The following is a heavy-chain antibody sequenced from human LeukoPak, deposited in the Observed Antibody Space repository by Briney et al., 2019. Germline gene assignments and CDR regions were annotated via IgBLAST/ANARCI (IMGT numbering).Heavy chain of an antibody. D-gene: IGHD6-13*01. V-gene: IGHV3-23*01. CDR2: ISGSDGST. J-gene: IGHJ4*02. Sequence: GGSLRLSCAASGFTFSSYAMSWVRQTPGKGLEWVSAISGSDGSTYYADSVKGRFTISRDNSKNTLYLQMNSLRAEDTAVYYCAKAWPAAGTLLYFDYWGQGTLVTVSS. CDR3: AKAWPAAGTLLYFDY. CDR1: GFTFSSYA.